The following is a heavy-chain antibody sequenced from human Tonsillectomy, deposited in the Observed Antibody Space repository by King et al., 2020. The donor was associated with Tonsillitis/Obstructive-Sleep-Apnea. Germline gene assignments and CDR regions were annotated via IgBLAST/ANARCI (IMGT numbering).Heavy chain of an antibody. J-gene: IGHJ6*02. V-gene: IGHV3-49*04. D-gene: IGHD3-22*01. CDR2: IRSKPYGGTI. CDR1: GFRFGDYA. Sequence: VQLVESGGGLVQPGRSLKLSCTASGFRFGDYALSWVRQAPGKGLEWVSFIRSKPYGGTIEYAASVKGRFTISRDDSKRIAYLQMNSLKTEDTAVYYCTREAMIAPYGMDVIAHYGMDVWGQGTTVTVSS. CDR3: TREAMIAPYGMDVIAHYGMDV.